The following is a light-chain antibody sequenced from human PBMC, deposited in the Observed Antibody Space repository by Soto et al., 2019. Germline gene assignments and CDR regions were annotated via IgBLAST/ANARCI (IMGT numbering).Light chain of an antibody. V-gene: IGLV1-36*01. Sequence: QSVLTQPPSVSEAPRQRVPIPCFGSRSNIGNNAVNWYQQLPGKAPKLLIYYDDLLSSGVSDRFSGSKSGTSASLAISGLQSEDEADYYCAVWDDNLNGVVFGGGTKLTVL. CDR3: AVWDDNLNGVV. J-gene: IGLJ2*01. CDR2: YDD. CDR1: RSNIGNNA.